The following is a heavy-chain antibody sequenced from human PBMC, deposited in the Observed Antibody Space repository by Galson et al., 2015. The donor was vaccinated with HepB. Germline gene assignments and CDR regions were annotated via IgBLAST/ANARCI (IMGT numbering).Heavy chain of an antibody. V-gene: IGHV4-59*12. CDR1: GASMNSDY. CDR2: VHNSGST. CDR3: TKAAIAKAPPYYMDV. Sequence: VQLQESGPGLVKPSGTLSLTCTVSGASMNSDYWSWVRQSPGKGLEWMGHVHNSGSTAYNPSLTSRVTISVDTSKNPFSLKLSSVTAQDKALYYCTKAAIAKAPPYYMDVWGKGTTVTVSS. J-gene: IGHJ6*03. D-gene: IGHD6-13*01.